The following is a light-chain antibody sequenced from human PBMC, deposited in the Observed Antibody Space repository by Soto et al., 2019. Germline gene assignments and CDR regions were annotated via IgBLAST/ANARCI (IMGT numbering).Light chain of an antibody. J-gene: IGKJ1*01. V-gene: IGKV1-39*01. CDR1: ENIARY. Sequence: DIQMTQSPSSLSASVGERVTITCRASENIARYLNWYQQRPGKAPELLISAASSLQSGVPSRFSGGGSGTDFTLTISSLQPEDFATDYCQQSYSNPRTFGQGTKVEIK. CDR2: AAS. CDR3: QQSYSNPRT.